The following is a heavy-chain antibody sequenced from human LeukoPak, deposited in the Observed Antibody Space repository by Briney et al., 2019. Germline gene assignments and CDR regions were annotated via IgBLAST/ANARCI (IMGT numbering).Heavy chain of an antibody. CDR2: IRGKAYGGTT. Sequence: PGRSLRLSCTTSGFTFGDYAMAWVRHTPGKGLECVGSIRGKAYGGTTEYAASVQGRFTVSRDDSRSIAYLQMNSLKIEDTAVYYCTRWRDTSMLYYWGQGTLVTVSS. CDR3: TRWRDTSMLYY. J-gene: IGHJ4*02. CDR1: GFTFGDYA. V-gene: IGHV3-49*04. D-gene: IGHD5-18*01.